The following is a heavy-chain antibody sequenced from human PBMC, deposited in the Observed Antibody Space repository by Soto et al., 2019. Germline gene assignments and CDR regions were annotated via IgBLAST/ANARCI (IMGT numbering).Heavy chain of an antibody. CDR3: SRVYCSGGSCRDAYYYYYMDV. CDR1: GYTFTSYA. Sequence: ASVKVSCKASGYTFTSYAMHWVRQAPGQRLEWMGWINAGNGNTKYSQKFQGRVTITRDTSASTAYMEKSSLRSEDTAVYYFSRVYCSGGSCRDAYYYYYMDVWGKGTTVTVSS. J-gene: IGHJ6*03. V-gene: IGHV1-3*01. D-gene: IGHD2-15*01. CDR2: INAGNGNT.